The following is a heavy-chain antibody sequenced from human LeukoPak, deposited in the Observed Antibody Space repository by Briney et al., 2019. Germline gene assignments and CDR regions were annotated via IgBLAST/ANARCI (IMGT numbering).Heavy chain of an antibody. Sequence: PSETLSLTCAVSGYSIGSGYSWGWIRQPPGKGLEWIGSIYHSGSTYYNPSLKSRPTISVDTSKNQFSLRLSSVTAADTAVYYCAKRNSDYYYYFDYWGQGTVVTVSS. CDR2: IYHSGST. J-gene: IGHJ4*02. D-gene: IGHD3-22*01. CDR3: AKRNSDYYYYFDY. CDR1: GYSIGSGYS. V-gene: IGHV4-38-2*01.